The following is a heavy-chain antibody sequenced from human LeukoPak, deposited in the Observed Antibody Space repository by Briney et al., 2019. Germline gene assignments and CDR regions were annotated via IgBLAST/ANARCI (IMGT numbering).Heavy chain of an antibody. Sequence: PSETLSLTCAVSGYSISSGYYWGWIRQPPGKGLEWIGSIYHSGSTYYNPSLKSRVTISVDTSENQFSLKLSSVTAADTAVYYCARQAATNAFDIWGQGTMVTVSS. CDR2: IYHSGST. CDR1: GYSISSGYY. J-gene: IGHJ3*02. D-gene: IGHD2-15*01. V-gene: IGHV4-38-2*01. CDR3: ARQAATNAFDI.